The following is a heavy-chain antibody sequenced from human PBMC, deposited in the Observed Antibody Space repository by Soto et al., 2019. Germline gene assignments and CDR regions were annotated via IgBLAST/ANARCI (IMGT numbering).Heavy chain of an antibody. D-gene: IGHD3-10*01. J-gene: IGHJ5*02. V-gene: IGHV1-3*01. CDR3: ARDSRVYYYGSGSASYWFDP. CDR1: GYTFTSYA. Sequence: ASVKVSCKASGYTFTSYAMHWVRQAPGQRLEWMGWINAGNGNTKYSQKLQGRVTITRDTSASTAYMELSSLRSEDTAVYYCARDSRVYYYGSGSASYWFDPWGQGTLVTVSS. CDR2: INAGNGNT.